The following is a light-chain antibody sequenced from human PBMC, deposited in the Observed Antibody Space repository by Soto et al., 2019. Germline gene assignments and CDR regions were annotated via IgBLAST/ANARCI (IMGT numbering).Light chain of an antibody. CDR2: DVT. CDR1: SGDVGGYNY. CDR3: SSFTSTSTLYV. Sequence: QSALTQPASVSGSPGQSITISCTGTSGDVGGYNYVSWYQQHPGKAPKLMIYDVTNRPSGVSNRFSGSRSGNTASLTISGLQAEDEADYYCSSFTSTSTLYVFGTGTKLT. V-gene: IGLV2-14*01. J-gene: IGLJ1*01.